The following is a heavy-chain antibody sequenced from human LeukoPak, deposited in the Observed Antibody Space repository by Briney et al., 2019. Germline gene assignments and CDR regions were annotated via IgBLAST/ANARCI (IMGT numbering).Heavy chain of an antibody. Sequence: ASVKVSCKASGYTFTSYDINWVRQATGQGLEWMGWMNPNSGNTGYAQKFQGRVTMTRNTSISTAYMELSSLRSEDTAVYYCARGWASGSYRKSGFDYWGQGTPVTVSS. CDR2: MNPNSGNT. V-gene: IGHV1-8*01. CDR1: GYTFTSYD. J-gene: IGHJ4*02. CDR3: ARGWASGSYRKSGFDY. D-gene: IGHD3-10*01.